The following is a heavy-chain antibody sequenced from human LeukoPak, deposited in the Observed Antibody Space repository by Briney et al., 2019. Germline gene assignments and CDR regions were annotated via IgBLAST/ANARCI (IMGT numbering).Heavy chain of an antibody. CDR3: AGRIVVVPAARRVIPFQH. V-gene: IGHV4-34*01. J-gene: IGHJ1*01. Sequence: SETLSLTCAVYGGSFSGYYWSWIRQPPGKGLEWIGEINHSGSTNYNPSLKSRVTISVDTSKNQFSLKLSSVTAADTAVYYCAGRIVVVPAARRVIPFQHWGQGTLVTVSS. CDR2: INHSGST. D-gene: IGHD2-2*01. CDR1: GGSFSGYY.